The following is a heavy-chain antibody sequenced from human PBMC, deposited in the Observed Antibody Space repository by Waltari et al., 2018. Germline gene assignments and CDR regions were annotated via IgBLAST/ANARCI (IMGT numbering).Heavy chain of an antibody. J-gene: IGHJ4*02. Sequence: EVQMVESGGGLVQPGGSLRLSGAASGFTFRSHLMPWVRQGPGKGLVWVARINDDGSRTAYADSVKGRVTISRDNAKNILYLEMSSLTAEDTAVYYCGRESTTDWYVDHWGQGTLVTVSS. CDR1: GFTFRSHL. CDR2: INDDGSRT. D-gene: IGHD3-9*01. V-gene: IGHV3-74*01. CDR3: GRESTTDWYVDH.